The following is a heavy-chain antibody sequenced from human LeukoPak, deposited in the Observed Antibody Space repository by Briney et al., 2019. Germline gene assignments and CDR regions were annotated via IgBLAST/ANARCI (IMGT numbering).Heavy chain of an antibody. CDR1: GYTFTSYY. CDR2: INPSGGST. J-gene: IGHJ3*02. Sequence: APVKVSCKASGYTFTSYYMHWVRQAPGQGLQWMGIINPSGGSTSYAQKFQGRVTMTRDTSTSTGYMEMRSLKSGDTAVYFCARARDSGGYASDIWGQGTMVTVSS. V-gene: IGHV1-46*01. CDR3: ARARDSGGYASDI. D-gene: IGHD3-22*01.